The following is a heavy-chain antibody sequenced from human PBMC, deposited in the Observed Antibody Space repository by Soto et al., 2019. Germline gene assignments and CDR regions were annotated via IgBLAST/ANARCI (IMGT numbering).Heavy chain of an antibody. CDR2: IYYSGST. V-gene: IGHV4-31*03. CDR1: GGSISSGGYY. D-gene: IGHD5-12*01. CDR3: ARDSDVDIVADYFDPGSY. Sequence: SETLSLTCTVSGGSISSGGYYWSWIRQHPGKGLEWIGYIYYSGSTYYNPSLKSRVTISVDTSKNQFSLKLSSVTAGDTAVYYCARDSDVDIVADYFDPGSYWGQGTLVTVSS. J-gene: IGHJ4*02.